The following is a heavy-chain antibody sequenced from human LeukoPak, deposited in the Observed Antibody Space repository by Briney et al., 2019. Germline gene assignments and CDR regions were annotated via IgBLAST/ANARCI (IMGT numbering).Heavy chain of an antibody. J-gene: IGHJ6*03. Sequence: SETLSLTCTVSGGSISSYYWSWIRQPPGKGLEWIGYIYYSGSTNYNPSLKSRVTISVDTSKNQFSLKLSSVTAADTAVYYCARGATGTTLSYYYYMDVWGKGTTVTVSS. D-gene: IGHD1-1*01. V-gene: IGHV4-59*01. CDR1: GGSISSYY. CDR2: IYYSGST. CDR3: ARGATGTTLSYYYYMDV.